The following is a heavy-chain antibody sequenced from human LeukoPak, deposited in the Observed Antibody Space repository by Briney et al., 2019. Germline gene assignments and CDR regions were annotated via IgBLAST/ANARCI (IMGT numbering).Heavy chain of an antibody. V-gene: IGHV3-15*01. CDR2: IKTKTDGWST. J-gene: IGHJ4*02. Sequence: PGGSLRLSCAASGFTFSNAWMTWVRQAPGKGLEWVGRIKTKTDGWSTDYAAPVKGRFTISRDDSESTLYLQMNGLKTEDTAVYYSTTLHYWGQGTLVSVSS. CDR1: GFTFSNAW. CDR3: TTLHY.